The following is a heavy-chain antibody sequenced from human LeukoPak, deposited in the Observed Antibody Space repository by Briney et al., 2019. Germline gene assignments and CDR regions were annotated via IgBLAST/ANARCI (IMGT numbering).Heavy chain of an antibody. V-gene: IGHV4-38-2*01. CDR2: IYHSGIT. CDR1: GYSISSVYY. D-gene: IGHD6-13*01. J-gene: IGHJ6*04. Sequence: SETLSLTCAVSGYSISSVYYWGWIRQPPGKGLEWIGSIYHSGITYYNPSLKSRVTISVDTSKNQFSLKLSSVTAADTAVYYCARGVSSSWYYYYYGMDVWGKGTTVTVSS. CDR3: ARGVSSSWYYYYYGMDV.